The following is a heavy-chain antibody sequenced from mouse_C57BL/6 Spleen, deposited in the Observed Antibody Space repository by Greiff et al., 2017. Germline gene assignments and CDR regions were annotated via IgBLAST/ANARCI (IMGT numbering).Heavy chain of an antibody. J-gene: IGHJ4*01. CDR1: GYTFTSYW. Sequence: QVHVKQPGAELVKPGASVKLSCKASGYTFTSYWMHWVKQRPGQGLEWIGMIHPNSGSTNYNEKFKSKATLTVDKSSSTAYMQLSSLTSEDSAVYYCARGDSPNAMDYWGQGTSVTVSS. V-gene: IGHV1-64*01. CDR2: IHPNSGST. CDR3: ARGDSPNAMDY.